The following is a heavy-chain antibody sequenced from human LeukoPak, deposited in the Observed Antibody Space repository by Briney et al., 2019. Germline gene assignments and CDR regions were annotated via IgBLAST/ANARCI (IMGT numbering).Heavy chain of an antibody. D-gene: IGHD3-22*01. CDR3: ARWREAKYYYDSSGYPLFDY. CDR1: GFTFSSYS. Sequence: GGSLRLSCAASGFTFSSYSMNWVRQAPGEGLEWVSSISSGSSYIYYADSVKGRFTISRDNAKNSLYLQMNSLRAEDTAVYYCARWREAKYYYDSSGYPLFDYWGQGTLVTVSS. CDR2: ISSGSSYI. V-gene: IGHV3-21*01. J-gene: IGHJ4*02.